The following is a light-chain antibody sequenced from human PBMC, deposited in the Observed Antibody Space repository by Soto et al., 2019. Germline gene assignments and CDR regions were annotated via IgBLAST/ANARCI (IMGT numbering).Light chain of an antibody. Sequence: EIVLTQSPATLSLSPGERATLSCRASQSVSSYLAWYQQKPGQAPRLLIYDASNRATGIPARFSGSGSGTDFTLTISSLDPEDFAVYYCQQRSNWPPVLTFGGGTKVDIK. V-gene: IGKV3-11*01. CDR1: QSVSSY. J-gene: IGKJ4*01. CDR3: QQRSNWPPVLT. CDR2: DAS.